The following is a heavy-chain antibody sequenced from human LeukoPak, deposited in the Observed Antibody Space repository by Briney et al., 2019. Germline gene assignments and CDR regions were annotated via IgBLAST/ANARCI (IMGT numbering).Heavy chain of an antibody. Sequence: SETLSLTCTVSGGSISSYYWSWIRQPAGKGLEWIGRIYTSGSTNYNPSLKSRVTMSVDTSKNQFSLKLSSVTATDTAVYYCARGMDSSGYYALDYWGQGTLVTVSS. J-gene: IGHJ4*02. V-gene: IGHV4-4*07. CDR3: ARGMDSSGYYALDY. D-gene: IGHD3-22*01. CDR2: IYTSGST. CDR1: GGSISSYY.